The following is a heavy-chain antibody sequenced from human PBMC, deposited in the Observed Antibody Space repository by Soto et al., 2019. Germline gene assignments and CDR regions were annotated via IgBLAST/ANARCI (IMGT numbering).Heavy chain of an antibody. V-gene: IGHV3-33*01. J-gene: IGHJ3*02. CDR1: GFTFSSYG. CDR2: IWYDGSNK. D-gene: IGHD6-13*01. CDR3: ARVLAAAGFDAFDI. Sequence: GGSLRLSCAASGFTFSSYGMHWVRQAPGKGLEWVAVIWYDGSNKYYADSVKGRFTISRDNSKNTLYLQMNSLRAEDTAVYYCARVLAAAGFDAFDIWGQGTMVPVSS.